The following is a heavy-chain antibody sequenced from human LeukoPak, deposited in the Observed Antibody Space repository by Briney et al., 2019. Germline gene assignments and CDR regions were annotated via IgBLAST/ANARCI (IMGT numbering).Heavy chain of an antibody. CDR2: ISGSGGST. CDR3: AKDRDYYDSSGYHYYFDY. CDR1: GFTFRSSD. Sequence: PGGSLRLSYAASGFTFRSSDMSWVRQAPGKGLEWVSAISGSGGSTYYADSVKGRFTISRDSSKNTLYLQMNSLRAEDTAVYYCAKDRDYYDSSGYHYYFDYWGQGTLVTVSS. D-gene: IGHD3-22*01. J-gene: IGHJ4*02. V-gene: IGHV3-23*01.